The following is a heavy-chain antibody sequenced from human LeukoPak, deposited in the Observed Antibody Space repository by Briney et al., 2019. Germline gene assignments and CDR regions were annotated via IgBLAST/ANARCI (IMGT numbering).Heavy chain of an antibody. J-gene: IGHJ4*02. V-gene: IGHV3-11*04. CDR1: GFTFSDCA. Sequence: GGSLRLSCAASGFTFSDCAMTWVRQAPGKGLEWVSYISNSGSTIYYADSVKGRFTISRDNAKNSLYLQMNSLRAEDTAVYYCATSGTYWGQGTLVTVSS. CDR2: ISNSGSTI. CDR3: ATSGTY. D-gene: IGHD3-10*01.